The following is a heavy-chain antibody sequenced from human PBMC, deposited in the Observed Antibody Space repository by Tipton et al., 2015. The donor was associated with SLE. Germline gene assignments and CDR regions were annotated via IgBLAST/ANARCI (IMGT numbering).Heavy chain of an antibody. D-gene: IGHD3-16*01. V-gene: IGHV5-51*03. CDR3: ARRGGSLNFFDY. CDR2: IFPGDSDT. Sequence: VQLVQSGVEVKKPGESLKISCKASGYIFANSWIGWERQMPGKGLEWVGIIFPGDSDTRYRPSFQGQVTISVDKSITTAFLQWSSLKASDSAIYYCARRGGSLNFFDYWGQGTLVTVSS. CDR1: GYIFANSW. J-gene: IGHJ4*02.